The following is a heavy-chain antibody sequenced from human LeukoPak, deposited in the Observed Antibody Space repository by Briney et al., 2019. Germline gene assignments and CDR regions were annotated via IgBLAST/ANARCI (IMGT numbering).Heavy chain of an antibody. CDR1: GGSISSGGYS. J-gene: IGHJ4*02. CDR3: ARGGGNDYGDFRVRYFDY. Sequence: PSQTLSLTCAVSGGSISSGGYSWSWIRQPPGKGLEWIGYIYHSGSTYYNPSLKSRVTISVDRSKNQFSLKLSSVTAADTAVYYCARGGGNDYGDFRVRYFDYWGQGTLVTVSS. V-gene: IGHV4-30-2*01. D-gene: IGHD4-17*01. CDR2: IYHSGST.